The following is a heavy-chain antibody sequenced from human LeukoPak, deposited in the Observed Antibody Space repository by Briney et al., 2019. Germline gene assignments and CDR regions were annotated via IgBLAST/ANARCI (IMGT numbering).Heavy chain of an antibody. D-gene: IGHD3-10*01. Sequence: PGRSLRLSCAASGFTFSRYGMHWVRQAPGKGLEWVSVISYDGSNEYYADSEKGRFTIYRDNSRNTLYLQMNSLRVEDTAVYFCAKDSVYGSGSYYLADYWGQGTLVTVSS. CDR2: ISYDGSNE. CDR3: AKDSVYGSGSYYLADY. CDR1: GFTFSRYG. J-gene: IGHJ4*02. V-gene: IGHV3-30*18.